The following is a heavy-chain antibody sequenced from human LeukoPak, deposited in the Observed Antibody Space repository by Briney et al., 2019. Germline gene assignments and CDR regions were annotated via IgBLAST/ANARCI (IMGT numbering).Heavy chain of an antibody. Sequence: PSETLSLTCTVSGGSISSGDYYWSWIRQPPGKGLEWIGYIYYSGSTYYNPSLKSRVTISVDTSKNQFSLQLNSVTPEDTAVYYCARDHLAAFYCISTSCSDREYYFDYWGQGTLVTVSS. D-gene: IGHD2-2*01. V-gene: IGHV4-30-4*01. CDR3: ARDHLAAFYCISTSCSDREYYFDY. J-gene: IGHJ4*02. CDR1: GGSISSGDYY. CDR2: IYYSGST.